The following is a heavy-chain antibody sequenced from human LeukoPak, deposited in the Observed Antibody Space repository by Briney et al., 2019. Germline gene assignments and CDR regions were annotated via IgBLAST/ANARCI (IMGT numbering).Heavy chain of an antibody. CDR1: GGSISSSSYY. J-gene: IGHJ4*02. V-gene: IGHV4-39*01. Sequence: KPSETLSLTCTVSGGSISSSSYYWGWIRQPPGKGLEWIGSIYYSGSTYYNPSLKSRVTISVDTSKNQFSLKLSSVTAADTAVYYCARLRAAVGAAEDYWGQGTLVTVSS. D-gene: IGHD1-26*01. CDR3: ARLRAAVGAAEDY. CDR2: IYYSGST.